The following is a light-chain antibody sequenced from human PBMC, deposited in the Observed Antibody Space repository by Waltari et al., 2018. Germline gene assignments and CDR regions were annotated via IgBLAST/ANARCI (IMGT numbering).Light chain of an antibody. CDR2: GAS. Sequence: EIVMTQSPATLSRSPGERATLSCRASQSVGCNLAWYQQNPGRAPRLLISGASTGATGVPARFSGSGSGTEFTLTISSLQSEDFAIYYCQQHNNWPYTFGQGTKLEIK. J-gene: IGKJ2*01. CDR1: QSVGCN. CDR3: QQHNNWPYT. V-gene: IGKV3-15*01.